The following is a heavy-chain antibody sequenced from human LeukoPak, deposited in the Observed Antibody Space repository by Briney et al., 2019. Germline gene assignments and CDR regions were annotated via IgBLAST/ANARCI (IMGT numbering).Heavy chain of an antibody. Sequence: PSETLSLTCTVSGGSLRSFYWSWIRQPPGKGLEWIGYIYYSGSTNYNPSLKSRVSISVDTSKNQFSLKLSSVTAADAAVHYCARVSSSSWYAGLDWGQGTLVTVSS. CDR1: GGSLRSFY. V-gene: IGHV4-59*01. D-gene: IGHD6-13*01. CDR3: ARVSSSSWYAGLD. J-gene: IGHJ4*01. CDR2: IYYSGST.